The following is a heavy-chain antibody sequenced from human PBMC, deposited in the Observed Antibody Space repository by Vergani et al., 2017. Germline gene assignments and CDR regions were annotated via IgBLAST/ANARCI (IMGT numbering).Heavy chain of an antibody. CDR3: ARGSSAAGYSGPDS. CDR2: ILGRWTA. V-gene: IGHV4-61*02. J-gene: IGHJ4*02. Sequence: QVQLQESGPGLVQPSQTLSLTCTVSGASMSRVGYYWTWLRQSAGKRLEWSGAILGRWTANYNPSFQGRVSMSVATSKNQFSLTLSSVNVTDTAVYYGARGSSAAGYSGPDSWGQGTRVTVSS. CDR1: GASMSRVGYY. D-gene: IGHD1-26*01.